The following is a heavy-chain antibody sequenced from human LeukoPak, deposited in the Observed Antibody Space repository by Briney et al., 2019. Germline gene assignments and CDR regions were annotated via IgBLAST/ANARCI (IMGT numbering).Heavy chain of an antibody. Sequence: GGSLRLSCAASGFTFSSYGMHWVRQAPGKGLEWVAFIRYDGSNKYYADSVKGRFTISRDNSKNTLYLQMNSLRAEDTAVYYCAQVREFGELSSAHWGQGTLVTVSS. V-gene: IGHV3-30*02. D-gene: IGHD3-10*01. CDR2: IRYDGSNK. CDR3: AQVREFGELSSAH. J-gene: IGHJ4*02. CDR1: GFTFSSYG.